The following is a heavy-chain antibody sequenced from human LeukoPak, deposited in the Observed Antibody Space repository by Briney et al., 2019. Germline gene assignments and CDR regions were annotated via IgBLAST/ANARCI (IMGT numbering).Heavy chain of an antibody. Sequence: SETLSLTCTVPGGSISSSSYYWGWIRQPPGKWLEWIGNIYYTGSTYYNPSLKSRVTISVDTSKNQFSLKLSSVTAADTAVYYCARLPASDSFDIWGQGTRVTVSS. V-gene: IGHV4-39*01. J-gene: IGHJ3*02. CDR3: ARLPASDSFDI. CDR1: GGSISSSSYY. CDR2: IYYTGST.